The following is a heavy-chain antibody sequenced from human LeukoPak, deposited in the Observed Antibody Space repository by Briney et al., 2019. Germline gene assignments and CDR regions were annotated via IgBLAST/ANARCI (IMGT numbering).Heavy chain of an antibody. CDR3: ARDHGAFLFDP. Sequence: GGSLRLSCAASEFSFSDYYVSWIRQAPWKGLEWLSYISGSGYAIYYAESVKGRFTISRDNANNSLYLQMNSLRAEDTAVYYCARDHGAFLFDPWGQGTLVTVSS. D-gene: IGHD2/OR15-2a*01. J-gene: IGHJ5*02. V-gene: IGHV3-11*04. CDR2: ISGSGYAI. CDR1: EFSFSDYY.